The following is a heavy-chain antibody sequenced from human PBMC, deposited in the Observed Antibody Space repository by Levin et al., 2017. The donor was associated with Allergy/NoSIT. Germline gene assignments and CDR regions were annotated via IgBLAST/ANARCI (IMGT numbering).Heavy chain of an antibody. CDR1: GFTFSTYN. CDR2: ITSSSSYI. V-gene: IGHV3-21*01. CDR3: ASSETNFWSGLY. Sequence: GGSLRLSCVASGFTFSTYNMNWVRQTPGKGLEWVSSITSSSSYIYYADSVKGRFTISRDNAKNSLYLQMNSLRAEDTAVYYCASSETNFWSGLYWGQGTMVTVSS. J-gene: IGHJ3*01. D-gene: IGHD3-3*01.